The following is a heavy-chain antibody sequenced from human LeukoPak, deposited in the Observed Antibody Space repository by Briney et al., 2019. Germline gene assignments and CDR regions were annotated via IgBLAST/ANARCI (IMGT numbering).Heavy chain of an antibody. J-gene: IGHJ3*02. V-gene: IGHV3-21*01. CDR1: GFTFSSYS. Sequence: GGSLRLSCAASGFTFSSYSMNWVRQAPGKGLEWVSSISSSSSYIYYADSVKGRFTISRDNAKNSLYLRMNSLRAEDTAVYYCARSPYSSSWYEAFDIWGQGTMVTVSS. D-gene: IGHD6-13*01. CDR2: ISSSSSYI. CDR3: ARSPYSSSWYEAFDI.